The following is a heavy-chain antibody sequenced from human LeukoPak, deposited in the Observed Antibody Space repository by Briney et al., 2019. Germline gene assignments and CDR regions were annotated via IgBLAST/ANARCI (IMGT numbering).Heavy chain of an antibody. J-gene: IGHJ3*02. CDR3: ARGGSYSAFDI. D-gene: IGHD1-26*01. CDR2: IYYSGST. CDR1: GGSISSYY. Sequence: SETLSLTCTVSGGSISSYYWSWIRQPPGKGLEWIGCIYYSGSTNYNPSLKSRVTISVDTSKNQFSLKLSSVTAADTAVYYCARGGSYSAFDIWGQGTMVTVSS. V-gene: IGHV4-59*01.